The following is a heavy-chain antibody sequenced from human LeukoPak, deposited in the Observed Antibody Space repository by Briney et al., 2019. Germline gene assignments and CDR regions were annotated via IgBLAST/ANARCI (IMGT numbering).Heavy chain of an antibody. Sequence: ASVKVSCKASGGTFSSYAISWVRQAPGQGLEWMGGIIPIFGTANYAQKFQGRVTITADKSTSTAYMELSSLRSEDTAVYYCARALRRLLWFGELSDYWGQGTLVTVSS. D-gene: IGHD3-10*01. CDR3: ARALRRLLWFGELSDY. CDR1: GGTFSSYA. J-gene: IGHJ4*02. CDR2: IIPIFGTA. V-gene: IGHV1-69*06.